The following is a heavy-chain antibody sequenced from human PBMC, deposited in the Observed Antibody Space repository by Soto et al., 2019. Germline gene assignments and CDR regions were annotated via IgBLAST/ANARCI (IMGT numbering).Heavy chain of an antibody. Sequence: ASVKVSCKASGYTFTGYYMHWVRQAPGQGLEWMGWINPNSGGTNYAQKFQGRVTMTRDTSISTAYMELGRLRSDDTAVYYCAREGARTGTTRYYYYGMDVWGQGTTVTV. CDR1: GYTFTGYY. CDR2: INPNSGGT. J-gene: IGHJ6*02. D-gene: IGHD1-7*01. CDR3: AREGARTGTTRYYYYGMDV. V-gene: IGHV1-2*02.